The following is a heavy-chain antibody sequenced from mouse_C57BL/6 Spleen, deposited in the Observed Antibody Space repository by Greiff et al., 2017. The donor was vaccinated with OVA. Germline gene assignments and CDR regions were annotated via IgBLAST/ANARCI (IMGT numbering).Heavy chain of an antibody. CDR2: IYPSDSET. D-gene: IGHD1-1*01. Sequence: VQLQQPGAELVRPGSSVKLSCKASGYTFTSYWMDWVKQRPGQGLEWIGNIYPSDSETHYNQKFKDKATLTVDKSSSTAYMQLSSLTSEDSAVYYCARRYGSSFFDYWGQGTTLTVSS. V-gene: IGHV1-61*01. J-gene: IGHJ2*01. CDR3: ARRYGSSFFDY. CDR1: GYTFTSYW.